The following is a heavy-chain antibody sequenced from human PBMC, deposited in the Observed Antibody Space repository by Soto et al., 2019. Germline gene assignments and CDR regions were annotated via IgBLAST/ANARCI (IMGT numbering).Heavy chain of an antibody. CDR2: IYTSGST. J-gene: IGHJ6*02. CDR3: ARDMYSSSWPNYYYYGMDV. Sequence: QVQLQESGPGLVKPSETLSLTCTVSGGSISSYYWSWIRQPAGKGLEWIGRIYTSGSTNYNPSLRIRVTMSVDTSKNHFSLKLSSVTAADTAVYYCARDMYSSSWPNYYYYGMDVWGQGTTVTVSS. V-gene: IGHV4-4*07. D-gene: IGHD6-13*01. CDR1: GGSISSYY.